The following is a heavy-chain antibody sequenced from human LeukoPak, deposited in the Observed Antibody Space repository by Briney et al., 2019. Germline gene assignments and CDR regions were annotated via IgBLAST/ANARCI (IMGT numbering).Heavy chain of an antibody. D-gene: IGHD2-21*02. V-gene: IGHV3-23*01. CDR2: ISGSGATT. CDR3: AKANPCAWYSFFDY. Sequence: GGSLRLSCAASGFSFSNFAMSWVRQAPGKGLEWVAAISGSGATTYYADSVKGRSTISRDNSNNTLYLEMHSLRAEDTAVYYCAKANPCAWYSFFDYWGQGTLVTVAS. CDR1: GFSFSNFA. J-gene: IGHJ4*02.